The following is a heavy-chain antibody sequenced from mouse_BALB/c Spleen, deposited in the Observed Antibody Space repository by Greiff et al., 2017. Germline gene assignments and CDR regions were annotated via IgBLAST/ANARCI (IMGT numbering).Heavy chain of an antibody. J-gene: IGHJ2*01. CDR1: GFNIKDYY. CDR3: NGVTGTGDY. D-gene: IGHD4-1*01. Sequence: VQLQQSGAELVRSGASVKLSCTASGFNIKDYYMHWVKQRPEQGLEWIGWIDPENGDTEYAPKFQGKATMTADTSSNTAYLQLSSLTSEDTAVYYCNGVTGTGDYWGQGTTLTVSS. CDR2: IDPENGDT. V-gene: IGHV14-4*02.